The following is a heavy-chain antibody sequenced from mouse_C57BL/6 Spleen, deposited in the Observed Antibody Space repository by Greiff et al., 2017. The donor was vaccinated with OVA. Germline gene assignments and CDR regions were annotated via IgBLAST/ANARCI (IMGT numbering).Heavy chain of an antibody. D-gene: IGHD2-3*01. CDR1: GYTFTDYN. CDR2: INPNNGGT. Sequence: EVHLVESGPELVKPGASVKIPCKASGYTFTDYNMDWVKQSHGKSLEWIGDINPNNGGTIYNQKFKGKATLTVDKASSTAYMELRSLTSEDTAVYYCARAGLLRFAYWGQGTLVTVSA. J-gene: IGHJ3*01. CDR3: ARAGLLRFAY. V-gene: IGHV1-18*01.